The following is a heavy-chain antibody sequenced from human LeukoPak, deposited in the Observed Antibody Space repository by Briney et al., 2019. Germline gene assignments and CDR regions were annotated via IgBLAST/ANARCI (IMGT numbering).Heavy chain of an antibody. CDR1: GFTFSSCA. CDR2: ISGSGGST. V-gene: IGHV3-23*01. J-gene: IGHJ4*02. D-gene: IGHD5-12*01. Sequence: AGGSLRLSCAASGFTFSSCAMSWVRQVPGKGLEWVSTISGSGGSTYYADSVMGRFTISRDNSKNTLFLQMNSLRAEDTAVYYCAKGLNNGYDSGLFDYWGQGTLVTVSS. CDR3: AKGLNNGYDSGLFDY.